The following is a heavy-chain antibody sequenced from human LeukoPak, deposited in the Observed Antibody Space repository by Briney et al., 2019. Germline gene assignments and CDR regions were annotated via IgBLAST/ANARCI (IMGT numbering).Heavy chain of an antibody. CDR2: INPNSGGT. Sequence: ASVKVSCKASGYTFSDYYTHWVRQAPGQGLEWMGWINPNSGGTRNAQQFQGRVTMTRDTSIGTVYVELSTLRSDDTAVYYCARDLSTSSNWELDYWGQGTLVTVSS. CDR1: GYTFSDYY. CDR3: ARDLSTSSNWELDY. V-gene: IGHV1-2*02. J-gene: IGHJ4*02. D-gene: IGHD1-1*01.